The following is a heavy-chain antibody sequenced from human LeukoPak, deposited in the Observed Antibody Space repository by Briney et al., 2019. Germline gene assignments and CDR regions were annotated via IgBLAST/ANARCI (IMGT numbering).Heavy chain of an antibody. CDR1: GGSISSGDYY. Sequence: PSETLSLTCTVSGGSISSGDYYWSWIRQPPGKGLEWIGYIYYSGSTYYNPSLKSRVTISVDTSKNQFSLKLSSVTAADTAVYYCAREEAGTRISRTRYNWFDPWGQGTLVTVSS. D-gene: IGHD1-7*01. J-gene: IGHJ5*02. CDR3: AREEAGTRISRTRYNWFDP. CDR2: IYYSGST. V-gene: IGHV4-30-4*01.